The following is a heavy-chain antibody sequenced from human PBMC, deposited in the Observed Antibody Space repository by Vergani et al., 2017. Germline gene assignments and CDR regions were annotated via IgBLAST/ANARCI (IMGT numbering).Heavy chain of an antibody. J-gene: IGHJ6*02. CDR1: GFTFSDYY. Sequence: QVQLVESGGGLVKPGGSLRLSCAASGFTFSDYYMSWIRQAPGKGLEWVSYISSSSSYTNYADSVKGRFTISRDNAKNSLYLQMNSLRAEDTAVYYWSRGQQLVYYYYGMDVWGQGTTVTVSS. V-gene: IGHV3-11*05. D-gene: IGHD6-13*01. CDR2: ISSSSSYT. CDR3: SRGQQLVYYYYGMDV.